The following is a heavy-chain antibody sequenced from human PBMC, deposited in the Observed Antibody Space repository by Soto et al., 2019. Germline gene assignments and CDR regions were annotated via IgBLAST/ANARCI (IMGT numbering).Heavy chain of an antibody. CDR2: INAATGNT. CDR1: GYNFTNHA. D-gene: IGHD4-17*01. CDR3: ARGAARRPPVTRAFDL. V-gene: IGHV1-3*01. J-gene: IGHJ3*01. Sequence: HVEIVQSGAEVKMPGASVNVSCKSSGYNFTNHAMHWVRQAPGQRLEWLGWINAATGNTQYSQRFQDRLIIIRDTSASTASMELSSLRSEDTAVYYCARGAARRPPVTRAFDLWGRGTFVTVSS.